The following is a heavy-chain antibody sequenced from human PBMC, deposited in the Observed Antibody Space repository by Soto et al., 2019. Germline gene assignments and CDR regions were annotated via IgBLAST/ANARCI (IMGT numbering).Heavy chain of an antibody. Sequence: SVKVSCKASGGTFSSYAISWVRQAPGQGLEWMGGIIPTFGTANYAQKFQGRVTITADKSTSTAYMELSSLRSEDTAVYYCARDGSIAARQGGIYWGQGTLVTVSS. CDR3: ARDGSIAARQGGIY. CDR2: IIPTFGTA. CDR1: GGTFSSYA. D-gene: IGHD6-6*01. J-gene: IGHJ4*02. V-gene: IGHV1-69*06.